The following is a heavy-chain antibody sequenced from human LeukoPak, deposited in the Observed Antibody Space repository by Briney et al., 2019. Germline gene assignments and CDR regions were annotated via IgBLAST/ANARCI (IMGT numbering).Heavy chain of an antibody. CDR1: GYTFTNYD. CDR2: IIPILGIA. CDR3: ARGVEMATITDAFDY. D-gene: IGHD5-24*01. V-gene: IGHV1-69*04. J-gene: IGHJ4*02. Sequence: SVKVSCKTSGYTFTNYDINWVRQAPGQGLEWMGRIIPILGIANYAQKFQGRVTITADKSTSTAYMELSSLRSEDTAVYYCARGVEMATITDAFDYWGQGTLVTVSS.